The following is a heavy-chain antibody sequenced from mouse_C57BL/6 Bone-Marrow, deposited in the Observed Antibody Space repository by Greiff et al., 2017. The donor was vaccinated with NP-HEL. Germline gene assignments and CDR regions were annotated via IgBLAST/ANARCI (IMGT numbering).Heavy chain of an antibody. V-gene: IGHV1-26*01. Sequence: EVQLQQSGPELVKPGASVKISCKASGYTFTDYYMNWVKQSHGKSLEWIGDINPNNGGTSYNQKFKGKATLTVDKSTSTAYMELSSQTSEDSAVYYCARVTYDYAMDYWGQGTTLTVSS. CDR3: ARVTYDYAMDY. D-gene: IGHD5-1*01. CDR2: INPNNGGT. CDR1: GYTFTDYY. J-gene: IGHJ2*01.